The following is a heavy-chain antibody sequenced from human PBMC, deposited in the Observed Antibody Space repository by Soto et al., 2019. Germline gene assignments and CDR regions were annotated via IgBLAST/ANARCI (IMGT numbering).Heavy chain of an antibody. V-gene: IGHV1-3*01. Sequence: ASVNVSCKSSGYTFTTYAIHWVRRAPGQRLECMGWINAGNGNTKYSQKFQGRVTITRDTSASTAYMEVSSLRSEDTAVYYCAREGDYYGKQFDPWGQGTLVTVSS. CDR1: GYTFTTYA. J-gene: IGHJ5*02. D-gene: IGHD3-10*01. CDR2: INAGNGNT. CDR3: AREGDYYGKQFDP.